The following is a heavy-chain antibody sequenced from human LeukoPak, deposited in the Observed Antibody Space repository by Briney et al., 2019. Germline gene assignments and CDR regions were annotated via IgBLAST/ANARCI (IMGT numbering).Heavy chain of an antibody. CDR3: ARTEFYDFWSGYPTAFDY. Sequence: WETLSLTCTVSGDSITSFYWTWIRQHPGKGLEWTGYIYYSGSTNYNPSLRSRLTISIDTSRNQFSLNLTSVTAADTAMYYCARTEFYDFWSGYPTAFDYWGQGILATVSS. V-gene: IGHV4-59*08. CDR1: GDSITSFY. J-gene: IGHJ4*02. CDR2: IYYSGST. D-gene: IGHD3-3*01.